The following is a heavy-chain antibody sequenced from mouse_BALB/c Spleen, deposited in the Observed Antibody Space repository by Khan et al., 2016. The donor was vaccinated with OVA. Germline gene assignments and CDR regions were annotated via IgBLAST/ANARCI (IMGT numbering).Heavy chain of an antibody. CDR2: ISYSGST. CDR1: GYSITSDYA. D-gene: IGHD2-4*01. Sequence: EVQLQESGPGLVKPSQSLSLTCTVTGYSITSDYAWNWIRQFPGNKLEWMGYISYSGSTSYNPSLKSRISITRDTSKNQFFLQLNSVTTEDTATYYCAREGYDYDYAMDYWGQGNSVTVSS. CDR3: AREGYDYDYAMDY. J-gene: IGHJ4*01. V-gene: IGHV3-2*02.